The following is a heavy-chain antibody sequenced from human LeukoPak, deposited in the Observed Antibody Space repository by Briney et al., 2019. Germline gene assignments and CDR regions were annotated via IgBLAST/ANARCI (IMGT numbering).Heavy chain of an antibody. D-gene: IGHD6-19*01. Sequence: ASVKDSCKASGYTFTSYYMHWVRQAPGQGLEWMGIINPSGGSTSYAQKFQGRVTMTRDTSTSTVYMELSSLRSEDTAAYYCARDLAVAGYYFDYWGQGTLVAVSS. J-gene: IGHJ4*02. V-gene: IGHV1-46*01. CDR1: GYTFTSYY. CDR3: ARDLAVAGYYFDY. CDR2: INPSGGST.